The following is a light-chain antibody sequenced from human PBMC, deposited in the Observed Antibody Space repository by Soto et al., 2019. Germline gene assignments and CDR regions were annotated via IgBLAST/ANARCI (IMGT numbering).Light chain of an antibody. CDR3: QQFNSYPIT. J-gene: IGKJ5*01. CDR1: QSVSSSY. CDR2: GAS. Sequence: EIVLTQSPGTLSLSPGERATLSCRASQSVSSSYLAWYQQKPGQAPRLLIYGASTRATGIPVRFSGSGSGTEFTLTISSLQSEDFAVYYCQQFNSYPITFGQGTRLEIK. V-gene: IGKV3-20*01.